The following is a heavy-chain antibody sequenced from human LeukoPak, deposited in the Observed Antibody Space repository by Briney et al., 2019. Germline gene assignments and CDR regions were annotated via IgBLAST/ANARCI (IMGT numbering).Heavy chain of an antibody. CDR2: LWYDGSNK. CDR3: ASLGRDGYNQFDY. J-gene: IGHJ4*02. D-gene: IGHD5-24*01. Sequence: PGRSLRLSCAAPEFTFSSYGMHWVRQAPGKGLEWVAVLWYDGSNKYYADSVKGRFTISRDNSKNTLYLQMNSLRAEDTAVYYCASLGRDGYNQFDYWGQGTLVTVSS. CDR1: EFTFSSYG. V-gene: IGHV3-33*01.